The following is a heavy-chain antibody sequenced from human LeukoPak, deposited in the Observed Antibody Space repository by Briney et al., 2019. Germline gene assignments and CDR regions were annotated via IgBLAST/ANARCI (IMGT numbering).Heavy chain of an antibody. CDR3: ARYSGYDYVIDH. D-gene: IGHD5-12*01. CDR2: IHPNTGVT. V-gene: IGHV1-2*02. Sequence: ASVKVSCKAFGYTFTAYYMHWVRQAPGQGLEWMGWIHPNTGVTNYAQKFQGRVTMTRDTSISTAYMELSGLRSDDTAMYYCARYSGYDYVIDHWGQGTLVTVSS. J-gene: IGHJ4*02. CDR1: GYTFTAYY.